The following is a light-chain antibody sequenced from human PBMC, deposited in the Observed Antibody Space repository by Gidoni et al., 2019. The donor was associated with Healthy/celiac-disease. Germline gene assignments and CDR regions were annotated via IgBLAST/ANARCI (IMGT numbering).Light chain of an antibody. CDR3: CSYSSSTTFWV. CDR2: EVS. Sequence: QSALTQPASVSGSPGQSITISCTGTSSDVGSYNLVSWFQHHPGKAPKLMIFEVSKRPSGVSTRFSGSKSGDTASLTISGLQTEDEADYYCCSYSSSTTFWVFGGGTKLTVL. V-gene: IGLV2-23*02. CDR1: SSDVGSYNL. J-gene: IGLJ3*02.